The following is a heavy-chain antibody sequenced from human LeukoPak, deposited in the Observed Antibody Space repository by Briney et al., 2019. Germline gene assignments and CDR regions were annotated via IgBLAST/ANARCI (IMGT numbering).Heavy chain of an antibody. CDR3: ARDIDY. CDR2: ISSSSSTI. J-gene: IGHJ4*02. V-gene: IGHV3-48*02. CDR1: GFIFSDFS. Sequence: GGPLRLSCAASGFIFSDFSMNWLRQAPGKGLEWVSYISSSSSTIYYADSVKGRFTISRDNAKNSLYLQMNSLRDEDTAVYYCARDIDYWGQGTLVTVSS.